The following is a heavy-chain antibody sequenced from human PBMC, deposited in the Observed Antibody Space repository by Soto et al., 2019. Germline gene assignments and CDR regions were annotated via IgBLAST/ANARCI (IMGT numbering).Heavy chain of an antibody. J-gene: IGHJ6*02. CDR3: ARQRRIPTLSYYYGMDV. CDR1: GGSISSGGYY. D-gene: IGHD4-17*01. CDR2: IYYSGST. Sequence: SETLSLTCTVSGGSISSGGYYWSWIRQHPGKGLEWIGYIYYSGSTYYNPSLKSRVTISVDTPKNQFSLKLSSVTAADTAVYYCARQRRIPTLSYYYGMDVWGQGTTVTVSS. V-gene: IGHV4-31*03.